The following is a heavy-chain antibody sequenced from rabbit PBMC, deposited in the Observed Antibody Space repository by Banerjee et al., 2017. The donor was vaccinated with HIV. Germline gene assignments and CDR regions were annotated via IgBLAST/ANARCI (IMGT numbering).Heavy chain of an antibody. CDR1: GIDFSSYYY. CDR2: IYTSSGST. Sequence: QQQLEESGGGLVKPGGTLTLTCKASGIDFSSYYYMCWVRQAPGKGLELIACIYTSSGSTWYASWVNGRFTISRSTSLNTVDLKMTSLTAADTATYFCARAHYAGSRFGSSYYYFNLWGQGTLVTVS. D-gene: IGHD4-2*01. V-gene: IGHV1S43*01. CDR3: ARAHYAGSRFGSSYYYFNL. J-gene: IGHJ4*01.